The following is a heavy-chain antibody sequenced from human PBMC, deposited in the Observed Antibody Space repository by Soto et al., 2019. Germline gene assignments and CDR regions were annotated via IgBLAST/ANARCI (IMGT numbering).Heavy chain of an antibody. D-gene: IGHD3-3*01. V-gene: IGHV4-4*02. CDR2: IYHRGST. CDR1: GGSISSSNW. Sequence: QVQLQASGPGLVKPSGTLSLTCAVSGGSISSSNWWSWVRQPPGKGLEGIGEIYHRGSTNYNPSLKSRVTISVDKSKNQVSLKLSSVTAADTAVYYCARDSMDFWSGYYPYWGQGTLVTVSS. CDR3: ARDSMDFWSGYYPY. J-gene: IGHJ4*02.